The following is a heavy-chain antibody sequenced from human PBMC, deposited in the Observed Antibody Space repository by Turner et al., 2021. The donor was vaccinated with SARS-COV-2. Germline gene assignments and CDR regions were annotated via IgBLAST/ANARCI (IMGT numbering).Heavy chain of an antibody. V-gene: IGHV2-5*02. Sequence: QINLKESGTTLVKPTQTLPPTCTFSGFSLSTSGVGVGWIRQPPGKALEWLALIYWDDDKRYSPSLKSRLTITKDTSKNQVVLTMTNMDPVDTATYYCAHKVVVAIFDYWGQGTLVTVSS. D-gene: IGHD2-15*01. CDR3: AHKVVVAIFDY. J-gene: IGHJ4*02. CDR1: GFSLSTSGVG. CDR2: IYWDDDK.